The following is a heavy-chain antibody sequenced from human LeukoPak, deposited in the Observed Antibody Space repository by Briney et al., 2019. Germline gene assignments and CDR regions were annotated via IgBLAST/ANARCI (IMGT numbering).Heavy chain of an antibody. CDR3: ARVFRSSWYVYFDY. CDR1: GGSISSYY. V-gene: IGHV4-4*07. Sequence: PSETLSLTCTVSGGSISSYYWSWIRQPAGKGLEWIGHMYIGGSTNYNPSLKSRVTMSLYTSKNHFSLKLSSVTAADTAVYYCARVFRSSWYVYFDYWGQGTLVTVSS. D-gene: IGHD6-13*01. J-gene: IGHJ4*02. CDR2: MYIGGST.